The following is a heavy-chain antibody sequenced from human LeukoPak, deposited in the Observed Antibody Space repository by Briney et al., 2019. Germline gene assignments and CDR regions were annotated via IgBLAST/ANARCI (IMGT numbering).Heavy chain of an antibody. CDR1: GFTFSSYE. D-gene: IGHD1-26*01. V-gene: IGHV3-48*03. CDR3: ARGMTGSYFGYFDY. Sequence: GGSPRLSCAASGFTFSSYEMNWVRQAPGKGLEWVSYISSSGGTIYYADSVKGRFTISRDNAKNSLYLQMNSLRAEDTAVYYCARGMTGSYFGYFDYWGQGTLVTVSS. CDR2: ISSSGGTI. J-gene: IGHJ4*02.